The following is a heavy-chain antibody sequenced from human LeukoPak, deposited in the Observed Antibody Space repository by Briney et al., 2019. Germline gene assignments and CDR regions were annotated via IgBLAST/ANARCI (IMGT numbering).Heavy chain of an antibody. D-gene: IGHD6-13*01. Sequence: PSETLSLTCTVSGGSISSGGYYWSWIRQHPGKGLEWIGYIYYSGSTYYNPSLKSRVTISVDTSKNQFSPKLSSVTAADTAVYYRARGDSSSWYVGYWFDPWGQGTLVTVSS. J-gene: IGHJ5*02. CDR3: ARGDSSSWYVGYWFDP. V-gene: IGHV4-31*03. CDR1: GGSISSGGYY. CDR2: IYYSGST.